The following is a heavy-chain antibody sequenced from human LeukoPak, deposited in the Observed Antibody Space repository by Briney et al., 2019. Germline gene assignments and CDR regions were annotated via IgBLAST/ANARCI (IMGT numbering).Heavy chain of an antibody. CDR3: AKDEEIAAPGSPYY. Sequence: GGSLRLSCATSGFTFNYYAMSWVRQAPGKGLEWVSAISGSGSSTYYADSVKGRFAISRDNSKNTLYLQMNSLRAEDTAVYYCAKDEEIAAPGSPYYWGQGTLVTVSS. V-gene: IGHV3-23*01. CDR1: GFTFNYYA. D-gene: IGHD6-13*01. CDR2: ISGSGSST. J-gene: IGHJ4*02.